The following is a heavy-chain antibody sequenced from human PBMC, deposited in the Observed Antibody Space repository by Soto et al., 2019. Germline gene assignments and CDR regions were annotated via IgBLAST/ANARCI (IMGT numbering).Heavy chain of an antibody. CDR2: VNPSGGHT. V-gene: IGHV1-46*01. J-gene: IGHJ4*02. D-gene: IGHD2-21*02. CDR1: GDTFTDYY. CDR3: ARGGHVVVVTAALDY. Sequence: QVQLVQSGAEVKKPGASVKVSCKASGDTFTDYYIHWVRQAPGQGLEWMGKVNPSGGHTTYAQHLLGRMLMTRDKSSSTLYIELTGPTSEDTAVYYCARGGHVVVVTAALDYWGQGTLVTVSS.